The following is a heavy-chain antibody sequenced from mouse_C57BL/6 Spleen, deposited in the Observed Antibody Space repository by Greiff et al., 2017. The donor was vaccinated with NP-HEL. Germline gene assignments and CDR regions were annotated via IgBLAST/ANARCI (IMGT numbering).Heavy chain of an antibody. V-gene: IGHV1-62-2*01. J-gene: IGHJ3*01. CDR2: FYPGSGSI. D-gene: IGHD2-4*01. Sequence: QVQLKESGAELVKPGASVKLSCKASGYTFTEYTIHWVKQRSGQGLEWIGWFYPGSGSIKYNEKFKDKATLTADKSSSTVYMELSRLTSEDSAVYFRARHEEIYYDYDGSSWFAYWGQGTLVTVSA. CDR1: GYTFTEYT. CDR3: ARHEEIYYDYDGSSWFAY.